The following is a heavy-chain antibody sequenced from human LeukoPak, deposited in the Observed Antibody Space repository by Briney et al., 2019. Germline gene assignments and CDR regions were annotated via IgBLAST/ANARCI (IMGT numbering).Heavy chain of an antibody. CDR3: ARGQWLDNY. CDR2: INHSGST. CDR1: GGSFSGYY. Sequence: PSETLSLTCAVYGGSFSGYYWSWIRQPPGKGLEWIGEINHSGSTNYNPSLKSRVTISVGTSKNQFSLKLSSVTVADTAVYYCARGQWLDNYWGQGTLVTVSS. J-gene: IGHJ4*02. D-gene: IGHD6-19*01. V-gene: IGHV4-34*01.